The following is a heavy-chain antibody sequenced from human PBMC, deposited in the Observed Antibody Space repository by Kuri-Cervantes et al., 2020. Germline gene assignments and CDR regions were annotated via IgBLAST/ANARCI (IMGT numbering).Heavy chain of an antibody. J-gene: IGHJ4*02. Sequence: GGSLRLSCAASGFTFSSYGMHRVRQAPGKGLEWVAVISYDGSNKYYADSVKGRFTISRDNSKNTLYLQMNSLRAEDTAVYYCARFTYYYDSSGSRFDYWGQGTLVTVSS. V-gene: IGHV3-30*03. D-gene: IGHD3-22*01. CDR1: GFTFSSYG. CDR3: ARFTYYYDSSGSRFDY. CDR2: ISYDGSNK.